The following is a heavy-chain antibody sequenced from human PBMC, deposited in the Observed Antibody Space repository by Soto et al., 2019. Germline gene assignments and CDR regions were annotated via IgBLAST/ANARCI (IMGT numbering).Heavy chain of an antibody. Sequence: PGGSLRLSCAASGIIFRTYGIHGVRRAPGKGLEWVALIWYDGSNKNYADSAKGSFIVSRDNTTDTVYLQLNRLTADDTAMYYCAREGVVAGSQYFWGPGTLVTAPQ. V-gene: IGHV3-33*02. CDR3: AREGVVAGSQYF. J-gene: IGHJ4*02. CDR2: IWYDGSNK. D-gene: IGHD6-19*01. CDR1: GIIFRTYG.